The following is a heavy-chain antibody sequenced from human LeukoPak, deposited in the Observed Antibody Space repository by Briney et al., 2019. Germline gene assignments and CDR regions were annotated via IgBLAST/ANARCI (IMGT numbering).Heavy chain of an antibody. CDR2: ISAYNGNT. V-gene: IGHV1-18*01. CDR3: ARDFGTTIFGVNWFHP. J-gene: IGHJ5*02. D-gene: IGHD3-3*02. CDR1: GYTFTSYG. Sequence: ASVKVSCKASGYTFTSYGISWVRQAPGQGLEWMGWISAYNGNTNYAQKLQGRVTMTTDTSTSTAYMELRSLRSDDTAVYYCARDFGTTIFGVNWFHPWGQGTLVTVSS.